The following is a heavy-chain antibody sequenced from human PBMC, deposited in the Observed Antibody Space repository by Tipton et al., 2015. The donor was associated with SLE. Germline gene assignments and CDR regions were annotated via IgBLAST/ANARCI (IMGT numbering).Heavy chain of an antibody. D-gene: IGHD5-12*01. CDR2: IHDTGIT. J-gene: IGHJ4*02. V-gene: IGHV4-59*08. Sequence: GLVKPSETLPLTCSVSGGSLESYYWSWIRQPPGKGLEWIAYIHDTGITDYNPSLQSRVTISVDNSKNQFSLEVTSVSAADTAIYFCARHSRVGGYDFWGPGILVTVSS. CDR1: GGSLESYY. CDR3: ARHSRVGGYDF.